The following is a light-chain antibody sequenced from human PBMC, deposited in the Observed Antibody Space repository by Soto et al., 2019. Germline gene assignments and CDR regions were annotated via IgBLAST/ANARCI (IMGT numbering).Light chain of an antibody. V-gene: IGLV2-11*01. CDR3: CSYAGSYTFYV. CDR1: SSDVGNYNY. Sequence: QSALTQPRSVSGSPGQSVTISCTGTSSDVGNYNYVFWYQQHPGKAPKLMIYDVSKRPSGVPDRFSGSKSGNTASLTISGLKTEDEADYYCCSYAGSYTFYVFGTGTKLTVL. J-gene: IGLJ1*01. CDR2: DVS.